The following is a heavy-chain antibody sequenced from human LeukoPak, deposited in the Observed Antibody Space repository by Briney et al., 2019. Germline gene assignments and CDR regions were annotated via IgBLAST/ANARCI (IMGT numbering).Heavy chain of an antibody. CDR2: ISGSGGST. V-gene: IGHV3-23*01. Sequence: GGSLRLSCAASGFTFSSYAMSWVRHAPGKGLELVSAISGSGGSTYYADSVKGRFTISRDNSKNTLYLQMNSLRAEDTAVYYCAKLPPPYCSSTSCPDYWGQGTLVTVSS. CDR3: AKLPPPYCSSTSCPDY. J-gene: IGHJ4*02. D-gene: IGHD2-2*01. CDR1: GFTFSSYA.